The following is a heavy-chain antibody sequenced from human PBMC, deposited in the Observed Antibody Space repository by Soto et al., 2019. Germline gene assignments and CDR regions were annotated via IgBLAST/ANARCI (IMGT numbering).Heavy chain of an antibody. J-gene: IGHJ4*02. CDR2: IIPIFGTA. V-gene: IGHV1-69*01. D-gene: IGHD3-10*01. Sequence: QVQLVQSGAEVKKPGSSVKVSCKASGGTFSSYAISWVRQAPGQGLEWMGGIIPIFGTANYAQKFQGRVTITGDESTSTAYMELSSLRSEETAVYYCARARYGSVYDMRGYFDYWGQGTLVTVSS. CDR1: GGTFSSYA. CDR3: ARARYGSVYDMRGYFDY.